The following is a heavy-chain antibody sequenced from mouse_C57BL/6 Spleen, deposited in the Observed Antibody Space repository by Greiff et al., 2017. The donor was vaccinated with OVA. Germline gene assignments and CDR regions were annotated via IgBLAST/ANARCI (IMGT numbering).Heavy chain of an antibody. V-gene: IGHV1-26*01. CDR2: INPNNGGT. CDR3: ARRITTVGAMDY. J-gene: IGHJ4*01. D-gene: IGHD1-1*01. Sequence: EVQLQQSGPELVKPGASVKISCKASGYTFTDYYMNWVKQSHGKSLEWIGDINPNNGGTSYNQKFKGKATLTVDKSSSTAYMELRSLTSEDSAVYYCARRITTVGAMDYWGQGTSVTVSS. CDR1: GYTFTDYY.